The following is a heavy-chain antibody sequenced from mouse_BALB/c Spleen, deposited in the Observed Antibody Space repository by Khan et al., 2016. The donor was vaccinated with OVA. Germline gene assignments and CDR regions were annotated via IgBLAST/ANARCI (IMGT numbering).Heavy chain of an antibody. Sequence: EVELVESGGGLVQPGGSRKLSCAASGFTFSSFGMHWVRQAPEKGLEWVAYINSGSTTIYYADPVKGRFTISRDNPKNTLFLQMTSLRSEDTAMYYFARGNWAYWGQGTTHTVSP. V-gene: IGHV5-17*02. CDR3: ARGNWAY. CDR2: INSGSTTI. CDR1: GFTFSSFG. D-gene: IGHD4-1*01. J-gene: IGHJ2*01.